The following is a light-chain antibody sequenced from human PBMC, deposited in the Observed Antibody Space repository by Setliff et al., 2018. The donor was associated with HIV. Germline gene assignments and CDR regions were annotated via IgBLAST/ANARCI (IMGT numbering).Light chain of an antibody. CDR3: ASYTTRNTLV. Sequence: QSALTQPASVSGSPGQSITISCTGTSSDVGGYHFVSWYQQHPGVGPKLIIYEVTRRPSGVSNRFSGSKSGNTASLAISGLQTEDEAYYYCASYTTRNTLVFGGGTQLTVL. CDR2: EVT. J-gene: IGLJ2*01. CDR1: SSDVGGYHF. V-gene: IGLV2-14*01.